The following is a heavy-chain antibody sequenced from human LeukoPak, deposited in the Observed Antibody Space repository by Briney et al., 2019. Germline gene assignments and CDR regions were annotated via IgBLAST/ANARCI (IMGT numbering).Heavy chain of an antibody. V-gene: IGHV3-30*03. CDR1: GFTFSRHG. Sequence: GRSLRLSCAASGFTFSRHGMHWVRQAPGKGLEWVAVIGDTGRARYYADSVTGRFTTSRDNSQNTLYLEMNSLRYEDTALYYCAREAAWGNWYFDLWGRGTLVTVSS. CDR3: AREAAWGNWYFDL. CDR2: IGDTGRAR. D-gene: IGHD3-16*01. J-gene: IGHJ2*01.